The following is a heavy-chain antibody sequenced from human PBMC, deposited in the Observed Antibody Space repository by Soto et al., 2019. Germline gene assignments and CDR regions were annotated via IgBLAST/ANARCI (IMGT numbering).Heavy chain of an antibody. V-gene: IGHV3-48*02. CDR1: GFTFSSYS. D-gene: IGHD6-13*01. CDR3: VRDYSFGFDY. Sequence: EVQLVESGGGLAQPGGSLRLSCAASGFTFSSYSVNWVHQAPGKGLEWVSHIRSASNINYADSVKGRFTISRDNTKNSMSLQMNGLSDEDTAVYYGVRDYSFGFDYWGQGILVTVSS. J-gene: IGHJ4*02. CDR2: IRSASNI.